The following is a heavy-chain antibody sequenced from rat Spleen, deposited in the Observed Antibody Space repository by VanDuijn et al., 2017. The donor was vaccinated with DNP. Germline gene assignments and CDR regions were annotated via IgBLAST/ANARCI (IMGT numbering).Heavy chain of an antibody. D-gene: IGHD1-3*01. V-gene: IGHV3-1*01. CDR1: GYSITSNY. CDR3: ARWNYGYWYFDF. Sequence: EVQLQESGPGLVKPSQSLSLTCSVTGYSITSNYWAWIRKFPGNKMEWMGYISYSAYTGYNPSLKSRISITRDTSKNQFFLQLNSVTTEDTATYYCARWNYGYWYFDFWGPGTMVTVSS. CDR2: ISYSAYT. J-gene: IGHJ1*01.